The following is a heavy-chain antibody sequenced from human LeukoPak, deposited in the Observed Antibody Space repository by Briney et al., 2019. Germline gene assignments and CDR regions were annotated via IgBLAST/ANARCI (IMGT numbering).Heavy chain of an antibody. Sequence: GGSLRLSCAASGFTFSSYAMSWVRQAPGKGLEWVSAISGSGGSTYYADSVKGRFTITRANSKNTLYLQMNSLRAEDTAVYYCAKDSGGPPWSKIGVVIHFDYWGQGTLVTVSS. CDR3: AKDSGGPPWSKIGVVIHFDY. V-gene: IGHV3-23*01. D-gene: IGHD3-3*01. CDR1: GFTFSSYA. CDR2: ISGSGGST. J-gene: IGHJ4*02.